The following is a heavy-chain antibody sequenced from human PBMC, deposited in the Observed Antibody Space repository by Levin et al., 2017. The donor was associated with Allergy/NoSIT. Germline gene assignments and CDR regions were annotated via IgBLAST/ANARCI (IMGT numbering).Heavy chain of an antibody. Sequence: ASVKVSCKASGGTFSSYAISWVRQAPGQGLEWMGGIIPIFGTANYAQKFQGRVTITADKSTSTAYMELSSLRSEDTAVYYCARSCATVTTCPPGASKLLMDVWGKGTTVTVSS. V-gene: IGHV1-69*06. D-gene: IGHD4-17*01. J-gene: IGHJ6*03. CDR1: GGTFSSYA. CDR3: ARSCATVTTCPPGASKLLMDV. CDR2: IIPIFGTA.